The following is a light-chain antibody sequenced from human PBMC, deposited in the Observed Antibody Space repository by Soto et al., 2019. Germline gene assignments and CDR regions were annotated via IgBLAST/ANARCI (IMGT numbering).Light chain of an antibody. V-gene: IGLV4-60*02. CDR1: SGHSSYI. Sequence: QPVLTQSSSASASLGSSVKLTCTLRSGHSSYIIAWHQQQAGKAPRYLMKVEGSGSYNKGSGVPDRFSGSSSGADRYLTISNLQFEDEADYYCETWESNTRFFGGGTQLTVL. CDR3: ETWESNTRF. CDR2: VEGSGSY. J-gene: IGLJ2*01.